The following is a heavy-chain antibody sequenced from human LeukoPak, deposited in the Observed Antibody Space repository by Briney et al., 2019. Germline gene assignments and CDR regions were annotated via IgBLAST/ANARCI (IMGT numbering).Heavy chain of an antibody. Sequence: ASVNVSCKASGYTFTSYDINWVRQATGQGLEWMGWMNPNSGNTGYAQKFQGRVTLTRHPSISTAYMELSSLRTEDTAVYYCARDRWDYSSSWYYFDYWGQGTLVTVSS. CDR2: MNPNSGNT. CDR1: GYTFTSYD. D-gene: IGHD6-13*01. CDR3: ARDRWDYSSSWYYFDY. J-gene: IGHJ4*02. V-gene: IGHV1-8*01.